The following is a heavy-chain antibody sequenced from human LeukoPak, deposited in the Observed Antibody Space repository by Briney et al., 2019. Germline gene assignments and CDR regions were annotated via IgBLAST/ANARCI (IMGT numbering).Heavy chain of an antibody. J-gene: IGHJ4*02. D-gene: IGHD6-19*01. Sequence: PSETLSLTCTVSGGSISSYYWSWIRQPPGKGLEWIGYIYYSGSTNYNPSLKSRVTISVDTSKNQFSLKLSSVTAADTAMYYCARLHYPQWLVLLFDSWGQGTLVTVSS. V-gene: IGHV4-59*01. CDR2: IYYSGST. CDR3: ARLHYPQWLVLLFDS. CDR1: GGSISSYY.